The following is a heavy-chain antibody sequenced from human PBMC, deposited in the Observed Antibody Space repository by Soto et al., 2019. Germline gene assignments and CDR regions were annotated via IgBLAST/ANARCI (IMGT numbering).Heavy chain of an antibody. CDR1: GFTFSGSA. CDR2: TRSKANSYAT. CDR3: TRRPNVDTGYGPKYYYYYGMDV. V-gene: IGHV3-73*01. J-gene: IGHJ6*02. D-gene: IGHD5-18*01. Sequence: PGGSLRLSCAASGFTFSGSAMHWVRQASGKGLEWVGRTRSKANSYATAYAASVKGRFTISRDDSKNTAYLQMNSLKTEDTAVYYCTRRPNVDTGYGPKYYYYYGMDVWGQGTTVTVSS.